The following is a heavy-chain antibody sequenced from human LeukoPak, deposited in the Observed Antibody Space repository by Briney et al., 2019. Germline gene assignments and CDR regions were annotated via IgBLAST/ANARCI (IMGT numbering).Heavy chain of an antibody. CDR3: TRGIITMIP. Sequence: GGSLRLSCAASGFTFSSYWMSWVRQAPGKGLEWVGFIRSKAYGGTTEYAASVKGRFTISRDDSKSIAYLQMNSLKTEDTAVYYCTRGIITMIPWGQGTLVTVSS. V-gene: IGHV3-49*04. J-gene: IGHJ5*02. CDR2: IRSKAYGGTT. CDR1: GFTFSSYW. D-gene: IGHD3-22*01.